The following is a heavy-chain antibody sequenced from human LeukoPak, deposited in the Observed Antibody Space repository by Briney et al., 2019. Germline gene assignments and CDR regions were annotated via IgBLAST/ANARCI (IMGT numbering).Heavy chain of an antibody. D-gene: IGHD3-10*01. CDR1: GGTFSSYA. CDR3: ARAPIYGSGSYGFDP. Sequence: SVTVSCKASGGTFSSYALSWVRQAPGQGLAWMGGIIPIFGTANYAQKFQGRVTITADESTSTAYMELSSLRSEDTAVYYCARAPIYGSGSYGFDPWGQGTLVTVSS. J-gene: IGHJ5*02. CDR2: IIPIFGTA. V-gene: IGHV1-69*13.